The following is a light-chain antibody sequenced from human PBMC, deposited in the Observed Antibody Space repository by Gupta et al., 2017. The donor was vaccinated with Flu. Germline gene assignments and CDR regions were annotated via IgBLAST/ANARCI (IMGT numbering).Light chain of an antibody. CDR1: NVGSEF. J-gene: IGLJ2*01. CDR2: DDN. V-gene: IGLV3-21*03. CDR3: QVWDSNTAHVV. Sequence: KTATITWGVANVGSEFVYCYQQNAGQAPVFVVYDDNDRPSPIPGRFSGSKSENTATLTISGVEAGDEADYFCQVWDSNTAHVVFGGGTKLTVL.